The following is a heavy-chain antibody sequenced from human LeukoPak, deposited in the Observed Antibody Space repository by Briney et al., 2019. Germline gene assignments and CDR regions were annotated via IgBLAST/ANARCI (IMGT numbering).Heavy chain of an antibody. J-gene: IGHJ4*02. Sequence: ASVKVSCKASGYTFTGYNMYWGRQAPGQGLEWMGRISPNSGGTNYAQKFQGRVNMTRDTSIRTAYMELSRLRSDDTAVYYCARVTYDSSGYYYVSFDYWGQGTLVTVSS. CDR1: GYTFTGYN. D-gene: IGHD3-22*01. CDR2: ISPNSGGT. V-gene: IGHV1-2*06. CDR3: ARVTYDSSGYYYVSFDY.